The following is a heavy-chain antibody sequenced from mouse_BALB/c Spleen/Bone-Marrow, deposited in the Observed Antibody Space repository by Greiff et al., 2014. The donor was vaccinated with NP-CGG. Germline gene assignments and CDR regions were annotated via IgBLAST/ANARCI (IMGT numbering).Heavy chain of an antibody. CDR2: ISDGGSYT. Sequence: EVQVVESGGGLVKPGGSLKLSCAASGFTFSDYYMYWVRQTPEKRLEWVATISDGGSYTYYPDSVKGRFTTSRDNAKNNLYLQMSSLKSEDTAMYYCARGNYGNYGAMDYWGQGTSVTVSS. CDR3: ARGNYGNYGAMDY. D-gene: IGHD2-1*01. CDR1: GFTFSDYY. J-gene: IGHJ4*01. V-gene: IGHV5-4*02.